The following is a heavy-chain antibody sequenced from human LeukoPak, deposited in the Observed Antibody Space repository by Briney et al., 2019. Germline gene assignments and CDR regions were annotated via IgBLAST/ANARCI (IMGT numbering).Heavy chain of an antibody. Sequence: GGSLRVSCAASGFTFSNSWMSWVRQAPERRLEWVANIKADGSQKDYVDSMKGRFTVSRDNAKNSVYLEMKSLRVEDTAIYYCARFTRSASYEVYWGQGTLVTVSS. D-gene: IGHD3-10*01. V-gene: IGHV3-7*01. CDR3: ARFTRSASYEVY. J-gene: IGHJ4*02. CDR2: IKADGSQK. CDR1: GFTFSNSW.